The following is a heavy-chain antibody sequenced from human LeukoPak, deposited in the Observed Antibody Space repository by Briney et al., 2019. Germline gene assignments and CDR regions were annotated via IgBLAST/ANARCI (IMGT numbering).Heavy chain of an antibody. CDR1: GDSISSNNW. CDR3: ARRAISVNNFGDSH. Sequence: SGTLSLTCAVSGDSISSNNWWSWVRQPPGKGLEWIGEIYHSGSTNKNPSLKNRLSISVDKSKNQFSLRLSSVTAADTAIYSCARRAISVNNFGDSHWGQGTRVIVSS. V-gene: IGHV4-4*02. CDR2: IYHSGST. D-gene: IGHD2-21*02. J-gene: IGHJ4*02.